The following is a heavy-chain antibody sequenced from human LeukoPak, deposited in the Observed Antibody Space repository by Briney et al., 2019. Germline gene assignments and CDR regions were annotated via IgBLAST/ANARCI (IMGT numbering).Heavy chain of an antibody. D-gene: IGHD2-15*01. CDR1: GYTFTGYY. CDR3: ARDWGYCSGGSCYSLSPRFNWFDP. CDR2: INPNSGGT. Sequence: SVKVSCKASGYTFTGYYMHWVRQAPGQGLEWMGWINPNSGGTNYAQKFQGRVTMTRDTSISTAYMELSRLRSDDTAVYYCARDWGYCSGGSCYSLSPRFNWFDPWGQGALVTVSS. V-gene: IGHV1-2*02. J-gene: IGHJ5*02.